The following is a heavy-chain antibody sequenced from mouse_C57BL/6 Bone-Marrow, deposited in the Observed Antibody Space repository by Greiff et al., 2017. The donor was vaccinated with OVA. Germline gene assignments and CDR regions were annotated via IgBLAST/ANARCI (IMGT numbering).Heavy chain of an antibody. CDR3: ARAVYDRSAY. J-gene: IGHJ3*01. D-gene: IGHD2-12*01. CDR1: GYTFTNYC. CDR2: IDPSDSYT. V-gene: IGHV1-69*01. Sequence: QVQLQQSGAELVMPGASVKLSCKASGYTFTNYCMHWVKQRPGQSLEWIGEIDPSDSYTNYNQKFKGKATLTVDKSSSTAYMQLSSLTSDDSAVXCCARAVYDRSAYWGQGTPVTVSA.